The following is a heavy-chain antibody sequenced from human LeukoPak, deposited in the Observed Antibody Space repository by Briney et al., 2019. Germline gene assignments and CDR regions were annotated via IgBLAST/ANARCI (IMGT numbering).Heavy chain of an antibody. Sequence: PSETLSLTCTVSGGSISSHYWSWIRQPPGKGLEWIGYIYYSGSTNYNPSLKSRVTISVDTSKNQFSLKLSSVIAADTAVYYCAREGSGSYSYWGQGTLVTVSS. CDR2: IYYSGST. CDR1: GGSISSHY. J-gene: IGHJ4*02. CDR3: AREGSGSYSY. D-gene: IGHD3-10*01. V-gene: IGHV4-59*11.